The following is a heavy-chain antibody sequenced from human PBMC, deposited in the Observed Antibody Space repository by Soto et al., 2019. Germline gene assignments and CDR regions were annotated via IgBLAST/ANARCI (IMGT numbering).Heavy chain of an antibody. CDR1: GGSFSGYY. CDR2: INHSGST. J-gene: IGHJ4*02. D-gene: IGHD3-3*01. CDR3: ASRRYDFWSGYRFDY. Sequence: PSETLSLTCGVYGGSFSGYYWSWIRQPPGKGLEWIGEINHSGSTNYNPSLKSRVTISVDTSKNQFSLKLSSVTAADTAVYYCASRRYDFWSGYRFDYWGQGTLVTVSS. V-gene: IGHV4-34*01.